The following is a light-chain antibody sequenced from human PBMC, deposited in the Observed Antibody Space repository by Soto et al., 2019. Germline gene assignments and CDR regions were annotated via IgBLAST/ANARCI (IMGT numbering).Light chain of an antibody. CDR1: QSVSSTY. CDR3: QQYGSSPGLFT. Sequence: EIVWTQSPGTLSLSPGERATLSCRASQSVSSTYLAWYQQKPGQAPRLLIYDASRRATGIPDRFSGIGSGTDFTLTISRLEPEDFAVYYCQQYGSSPGLFTFGPGTKVDI. J-gene: IGKJ3*01. CDR2: DAS. V-gene: IGKV3-20*01.